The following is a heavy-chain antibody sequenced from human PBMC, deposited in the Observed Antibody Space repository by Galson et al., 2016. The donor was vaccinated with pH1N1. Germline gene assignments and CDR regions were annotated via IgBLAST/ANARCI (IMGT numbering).Heavy chain of an antibody. V-gene: IGHV3-11*04. D-gene: IGHD4-17*01. CDR2: ISPSGATQ. CDR3: ARDGGAFQTRFDP. Sequence: SLRLSCAASGFTFGDYYMGWIRQAPGKGLECLSYISPSGATQHYTDSVKGRFTISRDNAKNSLFLQMNSLRAEDTATYFCARDGGAFQTRFDPWGHGSLVTVSS. CDR1: GFTFGDYY. J-gene: IGHJ5*02.